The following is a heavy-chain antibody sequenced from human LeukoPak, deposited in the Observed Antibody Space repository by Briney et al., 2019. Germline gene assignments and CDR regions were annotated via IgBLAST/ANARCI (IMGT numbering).Heavy chain of an antibody. J-gene: IGHJ4*02. D-gene: IGHD3-22*01. CDR3: ARGYYYDSSGPD. CDR2: IYYSGST. V-gene: IGHV4-59*12. CDR1: GGSISGYH. Sequence: SETLSLTCTVSGGSISGYHWSWIRQPPGKGLEWIGYIYYSGSTNYNPSLKSRVTISVDTSKNQFSLKLSSVTAADTAVYYCARGYYYDSSGPDWGQGTLVTVSS.